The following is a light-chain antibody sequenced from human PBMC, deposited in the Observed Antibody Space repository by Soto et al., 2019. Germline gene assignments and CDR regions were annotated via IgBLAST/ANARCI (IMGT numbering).Light chain of an antibody. CDR1: SSNIGSNP. J-gene: IGLJ2*01. CDR3: AAWDDSLNGVV. CDR2: SNN. Sequence: QSALTQPPSASGTPGQRVSISCSGSSSNIGSNPVNWYQQVPGTAPKLLIYSNNQRPSGVPDRFSGSKSGTSASLAISGLQSEDEADYYCAAWDDSLNGVVFGGGTKLTVL. V-gene: IGLV1-44*01.